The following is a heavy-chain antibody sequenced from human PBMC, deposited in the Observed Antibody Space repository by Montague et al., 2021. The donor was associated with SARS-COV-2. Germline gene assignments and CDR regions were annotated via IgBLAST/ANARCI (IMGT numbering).Heavy chain of an antibody. V-gene: IGHV4-38-2*02. Sequence: SETLSPTCSVSGFSISSGYYWGWIRQTPGKGLEWIGSRYQNGATYYSPSLKRPVTILLDTSENQFSLSLTSVTAADTAVYYCARSGVGIFDFSYFDSWGQGSLVIVSS. CDR2: RYQNGAT. CDR1: GFSISSGYY. D-gene: IGHD3-3*01. CDR3: ARSGVGIFDFSYFDS. J-gene: IGHJ4*02.